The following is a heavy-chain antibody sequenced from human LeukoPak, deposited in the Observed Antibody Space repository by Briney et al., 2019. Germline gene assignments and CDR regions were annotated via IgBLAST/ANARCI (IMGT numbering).Heavy chain of an antibody. J-gene: IGHJ4*02. D-gene: IGHD3-22*01. CDR3: AKYSHDSSGSYDY. Sequence: GGSLRLSCAASGFTFTTYWLGWVRQPSGKGLEWVSAISGSDGSTYYADSVKGRFTISRDNSKNTLYLQMNSLKAEDTAIYYCAKYSHDSSGSYDYWGQGTLVTVSS. V-gene: IGHV3-23*01. CDR2: ISGSDGST. CDR1: GFTFTTYW.